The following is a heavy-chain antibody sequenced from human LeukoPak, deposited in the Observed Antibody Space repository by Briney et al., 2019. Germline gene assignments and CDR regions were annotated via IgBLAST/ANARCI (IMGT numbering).Heavy chain of an antibody. CDR1: GGTFISYA. D-gene: IGHD5-18*01. CDR2: IIPIFGTA. J-gene: IGHJ6*02. CDR3: ARVEVAGLHYGMDV. V-gene: IGHV1-69*01. Sequence: GASVKVSCKASGGTFISYAISWVRQAPGQGLEWMGGIIPIFGTANYAQKFQGRVTITADESTSTAYMELSSLRSEDTAVYYCARVEVAGLHYGMDVWGQGTTVTVSS.